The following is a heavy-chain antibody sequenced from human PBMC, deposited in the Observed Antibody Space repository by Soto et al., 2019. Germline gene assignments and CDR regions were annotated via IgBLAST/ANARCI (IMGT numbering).Heavy chain of an antibody. CDR1: GFTVSSNY. CDR2: IYSGGST. CDR3: ARNYYGRGGGFDY. J-gene: IGHJ4*02. V-gene: IGHV3-53*01. Sequence: EVQLVESGGGLIQPGGSLRLSCVASGFTVSSNYMSWVRQAPGKGLEWVSVIYSGGSTYYADSVKGRFTISRDNSKNTLKLQMNSLGAEDTAVYYCARNYYGRGGGFDYWGQGTLVTVSS. D-gene: IGHD3-10*01.